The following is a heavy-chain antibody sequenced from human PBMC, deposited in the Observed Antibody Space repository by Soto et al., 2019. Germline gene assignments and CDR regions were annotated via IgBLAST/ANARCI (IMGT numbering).Heavy chain of an antibody. D-gene: IGHD2-15*01. CDR3: AKDPIEVVTPRRWFDP. V-gene: IGHV3-23*01. CDR1: GFTFSSYA. CDR2: ISGSGGST. Sequence: PGGSLRLSCAASGFTFSSYAMSWVRQAPGKGLEWVSAISGSGGSTYYADSVKGRFTISRDNSKNTLYLQMNSLRAEDTAVYYCAKDPIEVVTPRRWFDPWGQGTLVTVSS. J-gene: IGHJ5*02.